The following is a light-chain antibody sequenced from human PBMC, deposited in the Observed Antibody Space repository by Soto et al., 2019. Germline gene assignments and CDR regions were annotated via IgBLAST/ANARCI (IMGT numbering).Light chain of an antibody. CDR3: CSYAGSSTFNYV. Sequence: QSALTQPASVSGSPGQSITISCTGTSSDVGRYNLVSWYQQHPGKAPKLMIYEVSKRPSGVSNRSSGSKSGNKASLTISGLQAEEEADYYCCSYAGSSTFNYVFGTGTKVTVL. J-gene: IGLJ1*01. CDR2: EVS. V-gene: IGLV2-23*02. CDR1: SSDVGRYNL.